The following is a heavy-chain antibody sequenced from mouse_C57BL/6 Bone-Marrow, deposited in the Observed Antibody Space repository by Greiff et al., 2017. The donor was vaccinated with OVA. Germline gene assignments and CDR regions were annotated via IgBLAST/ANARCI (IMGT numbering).Heavy chain of an antibody. CDR2: IYPGSGST. CDR3: ASEGSNYLSWFAY. CDR1: GYTFTSYW. J-gene: IGHJ3*01. V-gene: IGHV1-55*01. D-gene: IGHD2-5*01. Sequence: VQLQQPGAELVKPGASVKMSCKASGYTFTSYWITWVKQRPGQGLEWIGDIYPGSGSTNYNEKSKSKATLTVDTSSSTAYMQLSSLTSEDSAVYYCASEGSNYLSWFAYWGQGTLVTVSA.